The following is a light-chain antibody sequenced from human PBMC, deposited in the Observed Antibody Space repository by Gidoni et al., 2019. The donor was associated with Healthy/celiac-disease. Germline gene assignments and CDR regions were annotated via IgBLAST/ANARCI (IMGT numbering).Light chain of an antibody. CDR1: STDVGGYNY. CDR2: EYL. J-gene: IGLJ2*01. Sequence: QSARTQPAYAGDSPGQSITSSCTGASTDVGGYNYVSWYQQHQGKAPNLLLYEYLNRPSAVSNRFSVSKSGTAASLTLSGLQAEDVADSYCSSYTSSSTVVFGGGTKLTVL. V-gene: IGLV2-14*01. CDR3: SSYTSSSTVV.